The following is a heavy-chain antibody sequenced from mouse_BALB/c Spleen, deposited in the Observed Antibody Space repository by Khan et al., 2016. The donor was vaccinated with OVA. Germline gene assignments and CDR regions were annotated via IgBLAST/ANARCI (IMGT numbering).Heavy chain of an antibody. CDR2: IRLKSNNYAT. Sequence: EVQLQESGGGLVQPGGSMKLSCVASGFTFSNYWMNWVRQSPEKGLEWVAEIRLKSNNYATHYAESVKGRFTISRDDSKSSVYLQMNNLRAEDTGIYYCTPLTGYDFDYWGQGTTLTVSS. CDR3: TPLTGYDFDY. V-gene: IGHV6-6*02. J-gene: IGHJ2*01. CDR1: GFTFSNYW. D-gene: IGHD2-2*01.